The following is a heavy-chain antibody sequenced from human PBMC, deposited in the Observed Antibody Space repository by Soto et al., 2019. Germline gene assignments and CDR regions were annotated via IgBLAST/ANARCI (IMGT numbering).Heavy chain of an antibody. CDR3: AREVTKLAGMDV. Sequence: ASVKVSCKASGYTFTSYYMHWVRQAPGQGLEWMGIINPSGGSTSYAQKFQGRVTMTRDTSTSTVYMELSSLRPEDTAVYYCAREVTKLAGMDVWGQGNTVTVSS. V-gene: IGHV1-46*01. J-gene: IGHJ6*02. CDR2: INPSGGST. D-gene: IGHD3-3*01. CDR1: GYTFTSYY.